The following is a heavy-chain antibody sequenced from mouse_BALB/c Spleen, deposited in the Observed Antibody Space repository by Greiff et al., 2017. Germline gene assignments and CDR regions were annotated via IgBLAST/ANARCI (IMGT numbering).Heavy chain of an antibody. D-gene: IGHD1-1*01. CDR1: GFSFTGYG. CDR2: IWGDGST. Sequence: QVQLKQSGPGLVAPSQSLSITCTVSGFSFTGYGVNWVRQPPGKGLEWLGMIWGDGSTDYNSALKSRLSISKDNSKSQVFLQMNSLQTDDTARYYCARDYYYGSSYYAMDYWGQGTSVTVSS. CDR3: ARDYYYGSSYYAMDY. V-gene: IGHV2-6-7*01. J-gene: IGHJ4*01.